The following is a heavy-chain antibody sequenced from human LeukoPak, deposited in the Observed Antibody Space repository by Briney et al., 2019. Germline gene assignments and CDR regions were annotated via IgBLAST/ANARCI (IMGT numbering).Heavy chain of an antibody. J-gene: IGHJ3*02. CDR1: GFTFSSYS. CDR2: ISSSSSYI. Sequence: GGSLRLSCAASGFTFSSYSMNWVRQAPGKGLEWVSSISSSSSYIYYADSVKGRFTISRDNAKNSLYLQMNSLRAEDTAVYYCAREPNPLAPWDAFDIWGQGTMVTVSP. V-gene: IGHV3-21*01. CDR3: AREPNPLAPWDAFDI.